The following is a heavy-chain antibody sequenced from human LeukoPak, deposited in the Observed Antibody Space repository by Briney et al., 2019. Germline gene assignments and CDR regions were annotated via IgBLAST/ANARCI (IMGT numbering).Heavy chain of an antibody. J-gene: IGHJ4*02. CDR3: ARDPPTYYYGSGSPPSFDY. D-gene: IGHD3-10*01. Sequence: GGSLRLSCAASGFTFSSYSMNWVRQAPGKGLEWVSYISSSSSTIYYADSVKGRFTISRDNAKNSLYLQMNSLRAEDTAVYYCARDPPTYYYGSGSPPSFDYWGQGTLVTVSS. V-gene: IGHV3-48*04. CDR2: ISSSSSTI. CDR1: GFTFSSYS.